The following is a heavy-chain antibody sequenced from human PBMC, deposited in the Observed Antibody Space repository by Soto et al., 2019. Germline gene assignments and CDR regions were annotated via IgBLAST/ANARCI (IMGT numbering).Heavy chain of an antibody. D-gene: IGHD5-18*01. CDR1: GGSISSYY. CDR2: IYYSGST. Sequence: SETLSLTCTVSGGSISSYYWSWIRQPPGKGLEWIGYIYYSGSTNYNPSLKSRVTISVDTSKNQFSLKLSSVTAADTAVYYCARHVSGYSYVNDAFDIWGQGTMVTVSS. J-gene: IGHJ3*02. V-gene: IGHV4-59*08. CDR3: ARHVSGYSYVNDAFDI.